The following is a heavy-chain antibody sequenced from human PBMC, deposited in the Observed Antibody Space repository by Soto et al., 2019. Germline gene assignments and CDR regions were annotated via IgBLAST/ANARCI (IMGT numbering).Heavy chain of an antibody. CDR3: TNDVETSMFRPEY. Sequence: EVQLVESGGDLVQPGGSLKLSCAASGFTFSGSGIHWVRQASGEGLEWVGRIRTKTNNYATAYAASVKGRFTISRDDSKNTAYLQMNSLKIEDTAVYYCTNDVETSMFRPEYWGQGTLVTVSS. D-gene: IGHD5-18*01. CDR2: IRTKTNNYAT. J-gene: IGHJ4*02. V-gene: IGHV3-73*02. CDR1: GFTFSGSG.